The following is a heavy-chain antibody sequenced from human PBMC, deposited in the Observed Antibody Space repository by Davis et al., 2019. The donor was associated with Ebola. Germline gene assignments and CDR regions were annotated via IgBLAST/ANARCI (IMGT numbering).Heavy chain of an antibody. Sequence: PGGSLRLSCAASGFTFSGSAMHWVRQASGKGLEWVGRIRSKANSYATAYAASVKGRFTISRDDSKNTAYLQMNSLKTEDTAVYYCTSSHYYDSSGYSDYWGQGTLVTVSS. CDR3: TSSHYYDSSGYSDY. V-gene: IGHV3-73*01. D-gene: IGHD3-22*01. J-gene: IGHJ4*02. CDR2: IRSKANSYAT. CDR1: GFTFSGSA.